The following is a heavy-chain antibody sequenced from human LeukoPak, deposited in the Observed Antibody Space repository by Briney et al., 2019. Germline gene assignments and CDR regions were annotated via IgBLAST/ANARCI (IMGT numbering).Heavy chain of an antibody. V-gene: IGHV2-5*02. CDR3: AHNSVTNYYYYMDV. CDR1: GFSLSTSGVG. CDR2: IYWDDDK. Sequence: SGPTLVNPSQTLTLTCTFSGFSLSTSGVGVGWIRRPPGKALEWLALIYWDDDKRYSPSLKSRLTITKDTSKNQVVLTMTNMDPVDTATYYCAHNSVTNYYYYMDVWGKGTTVTVSS. J-gene: IGHJ6*03. D-gene: IGHD4-17*01.